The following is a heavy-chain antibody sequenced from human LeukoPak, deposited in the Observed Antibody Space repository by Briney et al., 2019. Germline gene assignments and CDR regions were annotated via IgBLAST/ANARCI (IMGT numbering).Heavy chain of an antibody. CDR1: GGSISSSSYY. CDR2: IYYSGST. V-gene: IGHV4-39*07. CDR3: ARRRQLLSSPQGY. Sequence: SETLSLTCSVSGGSISSSSYYWGWIRQPPGKGLEWIGGIYYSGSTYYNPSFKSRVTISVDTSKNQFSLKLSSVTAADTAVYYCARRRQLLSSPQGYWGQGTLVTVSS. D-gene: IGHD2-2*01. J-gene: IGHJ4*02.